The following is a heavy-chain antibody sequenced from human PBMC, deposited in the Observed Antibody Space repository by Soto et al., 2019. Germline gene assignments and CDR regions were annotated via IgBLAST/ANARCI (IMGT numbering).Heavy chain of an antibody. J-gene: IGHJ4*02. V-gene: IGHV3-53*01. D-gene: IGHD2-21*02. CDR3: ARGGDLFDY. CDR2: IYSGGST. CDR1: VFTVSSNY. Sequence: GWSLRLSCASSVFTVSSNYMSWVRQAPGKGLEWVSVIYSGGSTYYADSVKGRFTISRDNSKNTLYLQMNSLRAEDTAVYYCARGGDLFDYWGQGTLVTVSS.